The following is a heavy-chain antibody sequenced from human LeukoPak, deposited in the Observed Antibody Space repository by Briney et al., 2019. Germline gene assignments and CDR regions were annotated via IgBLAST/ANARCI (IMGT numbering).Heavy chain of an antibody. CDR3: ARGNILSGYCFDF. J-gene: IGHJ4*02. CDR1: GGSITGYY. Sequence: SETLSLTCAVYGGSITGYYWSWIRQPPGKGLEWVGEIHYTGATSYNPSLKSRATISIDTSKNQVSLKLSSVIAADTAVYYCARGNILSGYCFDFWGQRALVTVSS. V-gene: IGHV4-34*01. CDR2: IHYTGAT. D-gene: IGHD3-9*01.